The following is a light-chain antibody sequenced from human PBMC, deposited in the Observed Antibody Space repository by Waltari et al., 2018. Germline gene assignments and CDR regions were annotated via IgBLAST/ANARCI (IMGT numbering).Light chain of an antibody. CDR1: QSVSSN. J-gene: IGKJ4*01. CDR2: GAS. Sequence: EIVMTQSTATLSVSPGERANLSCRASQSVSSNLAWYQQKPGQAPRLLIYGASTRATGIPARFSGSGSGTEFSLTISSLQSEDFAVYYCQHYKNWPLTFGGGTKVEI. CDR3: QHYKNWPLT. V-gene: IGKV3-15*01.